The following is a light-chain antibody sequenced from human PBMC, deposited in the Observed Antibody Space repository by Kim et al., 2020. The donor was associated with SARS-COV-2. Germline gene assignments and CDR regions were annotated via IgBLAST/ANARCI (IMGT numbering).Light chain of an antibody. J-gene: IGKJ2*01. CDR2: KAS. CDR3: QQYNSYPYT. Sequence: SASVGDRVTITCRDSESISSWLAWYQQKAGKAPKILINKASSLEGGVPSRFSGSGSGTEFTLTISSLQPDDFATYYCQQYNSYPYTFGQGTKLEI. V-gene: IGKV1-5*03. CDR1: ESISSW.